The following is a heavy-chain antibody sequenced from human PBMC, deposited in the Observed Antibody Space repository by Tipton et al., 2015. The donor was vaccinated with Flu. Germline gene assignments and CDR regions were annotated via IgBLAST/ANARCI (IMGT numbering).Heavy chain of an antibody. CDR1: GFTFSSFW. Sequence: SLRLSCAASGFTFSSFWMSWFRQAPGKGLEWVANIKQDGSEIYYVDSVKGRFTISRDNAKNSVFLQMNSLRAEDSAVYYCVSAIAAATSRWGQGTLVTVSS. V-gene: IGHV3-7*03. D-gene: IGHD6-13*01. J-gene: IGHJ4*02. CDR2: IKQDGSEI. CDR3: VSAIAAATSR.